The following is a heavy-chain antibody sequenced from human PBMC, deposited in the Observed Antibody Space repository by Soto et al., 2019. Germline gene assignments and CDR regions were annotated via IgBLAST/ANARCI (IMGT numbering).Heavy chain of an antibody. CDR2: IYYSGVT. CDR3: VRHRGLYYRDGRAYHNNWFDS. V-gene: IGHV4-30-4*01. Sequence: LSLTCTVSGGSISSVDHYWSWIRQPPGKGLEWIAYIYYSGVTSYNPSLKTRLTISRDTSKNQFSLRLTSVTAADTAVYYCVRHRGLYYRDGRAYHNNWFDSWGQGILVTVSS. J-gene: IGHJ5*01. D-gene: IGHD3-22*01. CDR1: GGSISSVDHY.